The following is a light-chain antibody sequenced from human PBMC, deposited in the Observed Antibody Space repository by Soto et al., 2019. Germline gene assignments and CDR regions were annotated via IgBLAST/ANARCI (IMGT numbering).Light chain of an antibody. CDR1: SSDVGGYNY. J-gene: IGLJ1*01. Sequence: QSVLTQPPSASGSPGQSVTISCTGTSSDVGGYNYVSWYQQHPGKAPKLMIYEVSKRPSGVPDRFSGSKSGNTASLTVSGLQAEDEADYYCSSYAGSTDNDVFGTGTKVTVL. V-gene: IGLV2-8*01. CDR3: SSYAGSTDNDV. CDR2: EVS.